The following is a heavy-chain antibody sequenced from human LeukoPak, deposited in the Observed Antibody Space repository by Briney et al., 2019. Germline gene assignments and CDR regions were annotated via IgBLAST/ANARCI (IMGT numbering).Heavy chain of an antibody. CDR1: SGSVNSYY. Sequence: SETLSLTCTVSSGSVNSYYWSWIRQPPGKGLEWIGYIYYSGSTNYNPSLKSRVTISVDTSKNQFSLKLSSVAAADTAVYYCARVPAAPRLYMDVWGQGTTVIVSS. CDR2: IYYSGST. D-gene: IGHD2-2*01. CDR3: ARVPAAPRLYMDV. V-gene: IGHV4-59*02. J-gene: IGHJ6*02.